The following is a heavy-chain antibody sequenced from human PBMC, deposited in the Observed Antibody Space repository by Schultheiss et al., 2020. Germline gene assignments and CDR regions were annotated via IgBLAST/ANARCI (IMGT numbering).Heavy chain of an antibody. V-gene: IGHV3-30-3*01. J-gene: IGHJ4*02. CDR2: ISYDGSNK. Sequence: GGSLRLSCVASGFTFSSYAMSWVRQAPGKGLEWVAVISYDGSNKYYADSVKGRFTISRDDSKNTAYLQMNSLKTEDTAVYYCAKDLGGTQGVDYWGQGTLVTVSS. D-gene: IGHD1-14*01. CDR3: AKDLGGTQGVDY. CDR1: GFTFSSYA.